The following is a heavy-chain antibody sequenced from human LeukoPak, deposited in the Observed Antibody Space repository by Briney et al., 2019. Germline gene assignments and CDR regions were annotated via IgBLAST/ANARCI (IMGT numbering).Heavy chain of an antibody. CDR2: INPSGGST. CDR3: ARDGCSSTTNCDENNWFDH. V-gene: IGHV1-46*01. J-gene: IGHJ5*02. CDR1: GYTFSYYY. D-gene: IGHD2/OR15-2a*01. Sequence: ASVKVSCKASGYTFSYYYMHWVRQAPGQGLEWMGVINPSGGSTRYAQKFQGRVTMTRDMSTSTVDMELSSLRSEDTAVYYCARDGCSSTTNCDENNWFDHWGQGTLVIVSS.